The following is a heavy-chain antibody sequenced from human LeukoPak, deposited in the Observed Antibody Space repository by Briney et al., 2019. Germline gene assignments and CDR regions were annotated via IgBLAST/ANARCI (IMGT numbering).Heavy chain of an antibody. V-gene: IGHV3-66*02. CDR1: GFTVSSNY. CDR3: ARDPPLYGSGSYYTPNDYYYYMDV. J-gene: IGHJ6*03. Sequence: GGSLRLSCAASGFTVSSNYMSWVRQAPGKGLEWVSVIYSGGSTYYADSVKGRFTIPRDNSKNTLYLQMNSLRAEDTAVYYCARDPPLYGSGSYYTPNDYYYYMDVWGKGTTVTVSS. D-gene: IGHD3-10*01. CDR2: IYSGGST.